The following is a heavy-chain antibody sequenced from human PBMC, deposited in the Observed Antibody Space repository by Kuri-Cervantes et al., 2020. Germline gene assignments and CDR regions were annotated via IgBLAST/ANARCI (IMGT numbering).Heavy chain of an antibody. V-gene: IGHV3-23*01. CDR3: AKDWYSSSWFFDY. CDR2: ISGSGGST. CDR1: GFTFSSYA. D-gene: IGHD6-13*01. J-gene: IGHJ4*02. Sequence: GESLKISCAASGFTFSSYAMSWVRQAPGKGLEWVSAISGSGGSTYYADSVKGRFTISRDNSKNTLYLQMNSLRAEDTAVYYCAKDWYSSSWFFDYWGQGTLVTVSS.